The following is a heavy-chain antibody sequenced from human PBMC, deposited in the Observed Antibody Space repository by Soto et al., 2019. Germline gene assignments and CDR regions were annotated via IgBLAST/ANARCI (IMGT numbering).Heavy chain of an antibody. CDR3: ARGSCSGGSCPSGVDV. Sequence: QVQLVQSGAEVEKPGASVKVSCKASGFNFITYGINWVRQAPGQGLEWMGWISAYNGNTNYAQKLQGRVTMTTDSSMTTAYMELRSLRSDDTAVYYCARGSCSGGSCPSGVDVWGQGTTVNVSS. CDR2: ISAYNGNT. V-gene: IGHV1-18*01. D-gene: IGHD2-15*01. CDR1: GFNFITYG. J-gene: IGHJ6*02.